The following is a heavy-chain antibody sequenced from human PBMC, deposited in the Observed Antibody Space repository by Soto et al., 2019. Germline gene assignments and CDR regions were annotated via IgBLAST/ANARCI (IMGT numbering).Heavy chain of an antibody. D-gene: IGHD3-10*01. CDR1: GGTFSMYA. CDR3: ATGRYFYDSASFKATQHYYYDGLDV. J-gene: IGHJ6*02. Sequence: QEQLVQSGAEVKKPGSSVKVSCKASGGTFSMYAITWVRQAPGQGLEWMGCIITMFATATYARNFQGRVTITADESTSTAYLALTRLKSDDKAEYYCATGRYFYDSASFKATQHYYYDGLDVWGQGTTVTVS. CDR2: IITMFATA. V-gene: IGHV1-69*01.